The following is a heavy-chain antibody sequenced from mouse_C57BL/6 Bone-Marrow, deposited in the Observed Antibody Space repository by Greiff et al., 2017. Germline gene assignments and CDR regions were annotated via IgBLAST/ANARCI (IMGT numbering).Heavy chain of an antibody. Sequence: LQQSGASVKLSCKASGYTFTDYYITWVKQRPGQGLEWIARIYPGSGNTYYNEKFKGKATLTAEKSSSTAYMQLSSLTSEDSAVYFCARGGDSSGYRAMDDWGQGTSGTVSS. CDR1: GYTFTDYY. CDR2: IYPGSGNT. J-gene: IGHJ4*01. CDR3: ARGGDSSGYRAMDD. D-gene: IGHD3-2*02. V-gene: IGHV1-76*01.